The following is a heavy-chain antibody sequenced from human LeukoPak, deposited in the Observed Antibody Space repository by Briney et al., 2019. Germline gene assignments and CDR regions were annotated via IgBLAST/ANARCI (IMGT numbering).Heavy chain of an antibody. Sequence: KSSETLSLTCTVSGGSISSYYWSWIRQPPGNGLEWIGYIYYSGSTNYNPSLKSRVTISVDTSKNQFSLKLSSVTAADTAVYYCARGRYGGYTFDYWGQGTLVTVSS. D-gene: IGHD5-12*01. V-gene: IGHV4-59*01. J-gene: IGHJ4*02. CDR2: IYYSGST. CDR1: GGSISSYY. CDR3: ARGRYGGYTFDY.